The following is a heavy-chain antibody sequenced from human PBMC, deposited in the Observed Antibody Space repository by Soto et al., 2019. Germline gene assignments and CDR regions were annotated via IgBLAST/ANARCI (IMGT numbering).Heavy chain of an antibody. V-gene: IGHV4-59*08. CDR3: ARLGRWLQALDA. Sequence: SETLSLTCAVSGGSISDYYWSWIRQPPGKGLEWVGYIYYTGTTTYNPSLKSRLTLSVDTSKNQFSLKLRSVSAADTAVYYCARLGRWLQALDAWGQGTLVTVSS. CDR2: IYYTGTT. CDR1: GGSISDYY. J-gene: IGHJ5*02. D-gene: IGHD5-12*01.